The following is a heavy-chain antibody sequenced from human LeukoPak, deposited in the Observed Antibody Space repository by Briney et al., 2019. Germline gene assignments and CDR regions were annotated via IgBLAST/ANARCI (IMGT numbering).Heavy chain of an antibody. CDR1: GFTVSSNY. Sequence: PGGSLRLSCAAPGFTVSSNYMSWVRQAPGKGLEWVSVIYSGGSTYYADSVKGRFTISRDNSKNTLYLQMNSLRAEDTAVYYCARDRHGDYVGPLDYWGQGTLVTVSS. CDR2: IYSGGST. J-gene: IGHJ4*02. CDR3: ARDRHGDYVGPLDY. D-gene: IGHD4-17*01. V-gene: IGHV3-53*01.